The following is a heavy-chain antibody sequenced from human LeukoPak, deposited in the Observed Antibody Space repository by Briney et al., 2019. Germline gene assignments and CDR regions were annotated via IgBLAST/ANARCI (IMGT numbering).Heavy chain of an antibody. J-gene: IGHJ6*02. CDR3: ARGRVGHYYYYGMDV. D-gene: IGHD1-26*01. CDR2: INHSGST. CDR1: GGSFSGYY. Sequence: PSETLSLTCAVYGGSFSGYYWSWIRQPPGKGLEWSGEINHSGSTNYNPSLKSRVTISVDTSKNQFSLKLSSVTAADTAVYYRARGRVGHYYYYGMDVWGQGTTVTVSS. V-gene: IGHV4-34*01.